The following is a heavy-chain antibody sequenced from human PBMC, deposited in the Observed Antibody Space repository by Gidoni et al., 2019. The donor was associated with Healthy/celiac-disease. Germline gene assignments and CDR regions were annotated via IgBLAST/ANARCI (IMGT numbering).Heavy chain of an antibody. D-gene: IGHD6-13*01. CDR2: ISSSSSTI. V-gene: IGHV3-48*01. CDR1: GFTFSSYS. J-gene: IGHJ6*02. CDR3: ASVDIAAAGTGYYYYYGMDV. Sequence: EVQLVESGGGLVQPGGSLRLSCAASGFTFSSYSMTWVRQAPGKGLEWVSYISSSSSTIYYADSVKGRFTISRDNAKNSLYLQMNSLRAEDTAVYYCASVDIAAAGTGYYYYYGMDVWGQGTTVTVSS.